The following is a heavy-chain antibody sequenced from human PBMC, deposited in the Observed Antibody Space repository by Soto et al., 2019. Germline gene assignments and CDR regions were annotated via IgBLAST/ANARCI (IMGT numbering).Heavy chain of an antibody. D-gene: IGHD3-9*01. V-gene: IGHV3-49*03. CDR1: GFTFGDYA. J-gene: IGHJ6*03. CDR3: TRDTLERVANYDILTGYYPRPYYYYYMDV. Sequence: GGSLRLSCTASGFTFGDYAMSWFRQAPGKGLEWVGFIRSKAYGGTTEYAASVKGRFTISRDDSKSIAYLQMNSLKTEYTAVYYCTRDTLERVANYDILTGYYPRPYYYYYMDVWGKGTTVTVSS. CDR2: IRSKAYGGTT.